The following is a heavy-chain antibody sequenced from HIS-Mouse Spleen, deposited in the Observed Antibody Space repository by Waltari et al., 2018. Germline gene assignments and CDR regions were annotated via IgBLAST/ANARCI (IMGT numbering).Heavy chain of an antibody. CDR1: GGSISISSYY. CDR2: IYYSGST. V-gene: IGHV4-39*07. Sequence: QLQLQESGPGLGKPSETLSLTCTVSGGSISISSYYWGWNRQPPGKGLEWIGSIYYSGSTYYNPSLKSRVTISVDTSKNQFSLKLSSVTAADTAVYYCAREIPYSSSWYDWYFDLWGRGTLVTVSS. CDR3: AREIPYSSSWYDWYFDL. J-gene: IGHJ2*01. D-gene: IGHD6-13*01.